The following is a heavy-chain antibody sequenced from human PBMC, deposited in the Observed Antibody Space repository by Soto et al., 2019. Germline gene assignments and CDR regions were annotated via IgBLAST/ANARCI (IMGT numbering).Heavy chain of an antibody. CDR2: IYISGST. CDR3: AGGNWDYYYYALDV. CDR1: GGSISRHY. V-gene: IGHV4-4*07. D-gene: IGHD1-26*01. Sequence: PSETLSLTCSVSGGSISRHYWSWIRQAAGRGLEWIGRIYISGSTNYNPSLKSRVTLSVDTSKNQFSLHLNSVTAADTAVYYCAGGNWDYYYYALDVWGQGITVTVYS. J-gene: IGHJ6*02.